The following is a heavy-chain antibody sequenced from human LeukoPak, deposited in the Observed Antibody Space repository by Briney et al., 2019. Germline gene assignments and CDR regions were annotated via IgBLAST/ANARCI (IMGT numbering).Heavy chain of an antibody. Sequence: PSETLSLTCAVYGGSFSGYYWSWIRQPPGKGLEWIGEINHSGSTNYNPSLKSRVTTSVDTSKNQFSLKLSSVTAADTAVYYCARGYSYGSTLDYWGQGTLVTVSS. V-gene: IGHV4-34*01. D-gene: IGHD5-18*01. CDR2: INHSGST. J-gene: IGHJ4*02. CDR3: ARGYSYGSTLDY. CDR1: GGSFSGYY.